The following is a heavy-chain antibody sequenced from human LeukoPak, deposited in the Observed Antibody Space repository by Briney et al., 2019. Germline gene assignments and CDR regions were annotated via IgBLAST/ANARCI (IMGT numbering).Heavy chain of an antibody. J-gene: IGHJ6*02. Sequence: SGGSLRLSCAASGFTFSSYSMNWVRQAPGKGLEWVSSISSSSSYIYYADSVKGRFTISRDNAKNSLYLQMNSLRAEDTAVYYCARDRYRSAAMGGYYYYYGMDVWGQGTTVTVSS. V-gene: IGHV3-21*01. CDR1: GFTFSSYS. D-gene: IGHD2-2*01. CDR2: ISSSSSYI. CDR3: ARDRYRSAAMGGYYYYYGMDV.